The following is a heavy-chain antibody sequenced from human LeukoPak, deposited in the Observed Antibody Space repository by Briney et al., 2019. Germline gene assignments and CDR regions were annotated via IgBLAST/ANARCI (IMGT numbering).Heavy chain of an antibody. V-gene: IGHV3-66*01. Sequence: QTGGSLRLSCADSGFTVSSNYMRWVRQAPGKGLEWVSVIYSGGSTHSADSVKGRFTISRDNSKNTLYLQMNRLRAEDTAVYYCARDRLHYDSLTGYPADWGQGTLVTVSS. CDR1: GFTVSSNY. CDR2: IYSGGST. D-gene: IGHD3-9*01. CDR3: ARDRLHYDSLTGYPAD. J-gene: IGHJ4*02.